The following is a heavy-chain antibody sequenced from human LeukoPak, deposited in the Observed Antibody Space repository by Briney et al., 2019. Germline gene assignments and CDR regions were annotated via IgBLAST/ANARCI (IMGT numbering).Heavy chain of an antibody. V-gene: IGHV3-33*01. D-gene: IGHD1-20*01. CDR2: IWYNGGNK. CDR1: GFNFGSYG. Sequence: GGSLRLSCVASGFNFGSYGIQWVRQAPGKGLEWVAIIWYNGGNKYYEDSVRGRFTVSRDNSKNTAWLQMDSLRVEDTAVYYCGGYNSGPGDYWGQGTLVTVSS. J-gene: IGHJ4*02. CDR3: GGYNSGPGDY.